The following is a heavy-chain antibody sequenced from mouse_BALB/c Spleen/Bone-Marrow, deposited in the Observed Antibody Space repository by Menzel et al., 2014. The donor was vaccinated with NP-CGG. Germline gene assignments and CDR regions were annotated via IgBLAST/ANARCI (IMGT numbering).Heavy chain of an antibody. D-gene: IGHD2-4*01. V-gene: IGHV5-12*02. J-gene: IGHJ3*01. CDR1: RFTFSDYY. Sequence: EVQRVESGGGLVQPGGSLKLSCATSRFTFSDYYMYWVRQTPEKRLEWVAYISNGGGSTYYPDTVKGRFTISRDNAKNTLYLQMSRLKSEDTAMYYCARHNYDETWFAYWGQGTLVTVSA. CDR2: ISNGGGST. CDR3: ARHNYDETWFAY.